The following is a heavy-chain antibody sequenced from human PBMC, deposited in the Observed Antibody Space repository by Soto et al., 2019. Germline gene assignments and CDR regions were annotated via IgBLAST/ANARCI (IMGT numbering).Heavy chain of an antibody. D-gene: IGHD6-6*01. CDR2: ISGSAGST. J-gene: IGHJ4*02. CDR1: GLTFSNYA. CDR3: ARDRSPELAAPPGFDY. Sequence: GGSLRLSCAASGLTFSNYAMSWVRQAPGKGLEWVSAISGSAGSTYYADSVKGRFTISRDNAKNTLYLQMNSMRAEDTAVYYCARDRSPELAAPPGFDYWGPGTLVTVSS. V-gene: IGHV3-23*01.